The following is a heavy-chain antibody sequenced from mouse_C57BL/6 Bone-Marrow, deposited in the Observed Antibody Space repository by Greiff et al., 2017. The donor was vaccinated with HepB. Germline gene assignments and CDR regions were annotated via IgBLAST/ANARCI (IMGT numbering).Heavy chain of an antibody. V-gene: IGHV1-69*01. CDR1: GYTFTSYW. CDR2: IDTSDSYT. D-gene: IGHD2-2*01. CDR3: AREGVYYGYDRLAY. Sequence: QVQLKQPGAELVMPGASVKLSCKASGYTFTSYWMHWVKQRPGQGLEWIGEIDTSDSYTNYNQKLKGKSTLTVDKSSSTAYMKLSSLTSEDSAVYYCAREGVYYGYDRLAYCGQGTRVTVTA. J-gene: IGHJ3*01.